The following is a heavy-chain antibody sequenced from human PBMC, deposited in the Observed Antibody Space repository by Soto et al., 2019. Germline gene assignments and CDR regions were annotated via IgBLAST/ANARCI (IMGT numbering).Heavy chain of an antibody. CDR1: GFTFSSYA. V-gene: IGHV3-30-3*01. D-gene: IGHD3-10*01. Sequence: GGSLRLSCAPSGFTFSSYAMHWVRQAPGKGQEWVAVISYDGSNKYYADSVKGRFTISRDNSKNTLYLQMNSLRAEDTAVYYCARVSSGSRVDYWGQGALVTVSS. CDR3: ARVSSGSRVDY. CDR2: ISYDGSNK. J-gene: IGHJ4*02.